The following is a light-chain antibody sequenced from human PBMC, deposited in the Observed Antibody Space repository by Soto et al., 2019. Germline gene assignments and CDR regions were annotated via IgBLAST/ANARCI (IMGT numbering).Light chain of an antibody. J-gene: IGLJ2*01. CDR2: EVS. CDR1: SSALDIYNS. V-gene: IGLV2-8*01. CDR3: SSNAGNIEV. Sequence: QSALTQPPSASGSPGQSVTISCTGTSSALDIYNSVSWYQQHPGEAPKLMIYEVSKRPSGVPDRFSGAKSGNTASLTVSGLQAEAEADYYCSSNAGNIEVFGGGTKVTVL.